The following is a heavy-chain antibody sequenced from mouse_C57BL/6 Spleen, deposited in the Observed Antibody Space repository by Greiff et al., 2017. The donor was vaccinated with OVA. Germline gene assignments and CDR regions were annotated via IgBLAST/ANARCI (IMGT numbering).Heavy chain of an antibody. D-gene: IGHD2-3*01. CDR1: GYAFSSYW. J-gene: IGHJ3*01. Sequence: QVQLQQSGAELVKPGASVKISCKASGYAFSSYWMHWVKQRPGKGLEWIGQIYPGDGDTNYNGKFKGTATLTADKSSSTAYMQLSSLTSEDSAVYVWARSDDGYYWFAYWGQGTLVTVSA. CDR3: ARSDDGYYWFAY. V-gene: IGHV1-80*01. CDR2: IYPGDGDT.